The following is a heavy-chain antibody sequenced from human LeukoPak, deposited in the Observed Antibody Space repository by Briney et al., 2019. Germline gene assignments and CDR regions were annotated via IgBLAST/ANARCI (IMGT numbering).Heavy chain of an antibody. CDR1: GFTFSSYS. CDR3: ANSVGVVVTAGPTY. CDR2: ISSSSSYI. J-gene: IGHJ4*02. V-gene: IGHV3-21*01. Sequence: PGGSLRLSRAASGFTFSSYSMNWVRQAPGKGLEWVSSISSSSSYIYYADSVKGRFTISRDNSKNTLYLQMNSLRAEDTAVYYCANSVGVVVTAGPTYWGQGTLVTVSS. D-gene: IGHD2-21*02.